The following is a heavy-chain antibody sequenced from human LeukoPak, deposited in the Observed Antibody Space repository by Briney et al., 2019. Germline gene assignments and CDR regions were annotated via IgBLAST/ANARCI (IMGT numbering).Heavy chain of an antibody. CDR3: ARERVVPAAIGDY. CDR2: IYYSGST. J-gene: IGHJ4*02. CDR1: GGSISSSSYY. Sequence: SETLSLTCTVSGGSISSSSYYWGWIRQPPGKGLEWIGSIYYSGSTYYNPSLKSRVTISVDTSKNQFSLKLSSVTAADTAVYYCARERVVPAAIGDYWGQGTLVTVSS. V-gene: IGHV4-39*07. D-gene: IGHD2-2*02.